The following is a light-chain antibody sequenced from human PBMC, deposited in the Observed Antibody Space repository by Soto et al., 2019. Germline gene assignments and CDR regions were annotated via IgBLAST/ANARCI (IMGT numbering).Light chain of an antibody. CDR3: QQYNNWPIT. CDR1: QSVDSL. CDR2: RAS. V-gene: IGKV3-15*01. J-gene: IGKJ5*01. Sequence: VGSHSPATLSVSPVETATLSCKTSQSVDSLLAWYQQKPGQAPRLLIYRASTRTTGIPARFSGSGSGTEFTLTINSLQSEDFAVYYCQQYNNWPITFGQGTRLEI.